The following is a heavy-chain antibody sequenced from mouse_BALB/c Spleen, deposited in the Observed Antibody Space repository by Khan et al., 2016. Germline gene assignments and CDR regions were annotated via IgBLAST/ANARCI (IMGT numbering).Heavy chain of an antibody. D-gene: IGHD1-1*01. V-gene: IGHV3-1*02. J-gene: IGHJ2*01. CDR1: GYSISSGYS. CDR2: IHYSGST. Sequence: EVQLQESGPDLVKPSQSLSLTCTVIGYSISSGYSWHWIRPFPGNKLEWMAYIHYSGSTNYNPSLKSRISITRDTSKNQFFLQLISVTTEDTATYYGTSGDYYGSGYWGQGTTLTVSS. CDR3: TSGDYYGSGY.